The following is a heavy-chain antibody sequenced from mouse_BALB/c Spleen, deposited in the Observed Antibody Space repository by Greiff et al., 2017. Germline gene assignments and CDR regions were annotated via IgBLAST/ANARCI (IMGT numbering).Heavy chain of an antibody. V-gene: IGHV5-17*02. D-gene: IGHD3-3*01. CDR2: ISSGSSTI. Sequence: EVQLVESGGGLVQPGGSRKLSCAASGFTFSSFGMHWVRQAPEKGLEWVAYISSGSSTIYYADTVKGRFTISRDNPKNTLFLQMTSLRSEDTAMYYCARWSGTEAMDYWGQGTSVTVSS. J-gene: IGHJ4*01. CDR3: ARWSGTEAMDY. CDR1: GFTFSSFG.